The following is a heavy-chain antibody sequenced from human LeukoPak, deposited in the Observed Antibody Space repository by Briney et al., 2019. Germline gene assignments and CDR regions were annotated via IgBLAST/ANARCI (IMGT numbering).Heavy chain of an antibody. V-gene: IGHV3-7*01. Sequence: PGGSLRLSCAASGFTFSRYWMSWVRQAPGKGLGWVANIKEDGSEKYYVDSVEGRFTISRDNAKNSLYLQMNSLRDEDTAVYYCARDVIAVASTSGFDYWGQGTLVTVSS. CDR3: ARDVIAVASTSGFDY. CDR2: IKEDGSEK. CDR1: GFTFSRYW. D-gene: IGHD6-13*01. J-gene: IGHJ4*02.